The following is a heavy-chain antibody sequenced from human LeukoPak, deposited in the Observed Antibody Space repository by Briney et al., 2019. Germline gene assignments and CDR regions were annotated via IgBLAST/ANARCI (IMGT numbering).Heavy chain of an antibody. CDR3: ARAGFGDSSFDY. J-gene: IGHJ4*02. CDR2: IYYSGST. V-gene: IGHV4-34*09. CDR1: GGSFSGYY. Sequence: SETLSLTCAVYGGSFSGYYWSWIRQPPGKGLECIGYIYYSGSTYYNPSLKSRVTLSVDTSKNQFSLKLSSVTAADTAVYYCARAGFGDSSFDYWGQGTLVTVSS. D-gene: IGHD3-10*01.